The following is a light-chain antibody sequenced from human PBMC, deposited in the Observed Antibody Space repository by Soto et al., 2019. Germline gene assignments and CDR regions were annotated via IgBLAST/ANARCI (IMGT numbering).Light chain of an antibody. Sequence: EIVLAQSPGTLSLSPGESATLYFSASQSVSSSFLAWYQQKAGQAPRLLIYGASRRATGIPDRFSGSGSGTDFTLTISRLEPEDFAVYYCQQYVSSPWAFGQGTKVDIK. CDR2: GAS. V-gene: IGKV3-20*01. CDR3: QQYVSSPWA. J-gene: IGKJ1*01. CDR1: QSVSSSF.